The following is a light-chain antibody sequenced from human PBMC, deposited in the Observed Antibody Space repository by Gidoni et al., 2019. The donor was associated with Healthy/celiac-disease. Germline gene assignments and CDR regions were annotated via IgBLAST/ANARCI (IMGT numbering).Light chain of an antibody. J-gene: IGKJ2*01. V-gene: IGKV1-8*01. CDR3: QQYYSYPYT. CDR2: AAS. CDR1: HVSSSY. Sequence: AIEMTEAPSSFSASTGDRVTITCRASHVSSSYLAWYQQKPGNAPKLLIYAASTLQSGVPSRFSGSASGTDFTLTISCLSSEDFANYYCQQYYSYPYTFGQGTKLEIK.